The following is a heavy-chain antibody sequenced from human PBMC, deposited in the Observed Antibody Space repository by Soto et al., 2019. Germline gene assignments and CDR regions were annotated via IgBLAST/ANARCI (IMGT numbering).Heavy chain of an antibody. Sequence: QVQLQQWGAGLLKPSETLSPTCAVYGGSFSGYYWSWIRQPPGKGLEWIGEINHSGSTNYNPSLKSRVTISVDTSKNQFSLKLSSVTAADTAVYYCARGRQYYDILTGYYAYHYYYYGMDVWGQGTTVTVSS. V-gene: IGHV4-34*01. CDR3: ARGRQYYDILTGYYAYHYYYYGMDV. CDR2: INHSGST. CDR1: GGSFSGYY. J-gene: IGHJ6*02. D-gene: IGHD3-9*01.